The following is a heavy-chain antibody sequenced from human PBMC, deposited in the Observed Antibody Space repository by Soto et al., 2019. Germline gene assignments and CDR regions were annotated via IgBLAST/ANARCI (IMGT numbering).Heavy chain of an antibody. CDR2: IIPIFGTA. D-gene: IGHD3-10*01. Sequence: QVQLVQSGAEVKKPGSSVKVSCKASGGTFSSYAISWVRQAPGQGLEWMGGIIPIFGTANYAQKFQGRVTITADESTSTAYMELSSLRSEDTAVYYCAREGGNRYYGSGNIACFDYWVQGTLVTVSS. CDR3: AREGGNRYYGSGNIACFDY. CDR1: GGTFSSYA. V-gene: IGHV1-69*12. J-gene: IGHJ4*02.